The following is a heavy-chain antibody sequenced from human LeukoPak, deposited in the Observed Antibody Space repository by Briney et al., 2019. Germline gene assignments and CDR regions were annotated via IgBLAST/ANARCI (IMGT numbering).Heavy chain of an antibody. CDR1: GGSISSGSYY. J-gene: IGHJ4*02. Sequence: SETLSLTCTVSGGSISSGSYYWSWIRQPAGKGLEWIGRIYTSGSTNYNPSLKSRVTISVDTSKNQFSLKLSSVTAADTAVYYCARYVWGSYPTFEDYWGQGTLVTVSS. CDR2: IYTSGST. V-gene: IGHV4-61*02. D-gene: IGHD3-16*02. CDR3: ARYVWGSYPTFEDY.